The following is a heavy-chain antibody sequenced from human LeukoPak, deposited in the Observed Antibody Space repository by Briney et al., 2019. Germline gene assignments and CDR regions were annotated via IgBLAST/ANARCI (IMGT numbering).Heavy chain of an antibody. V-gene: IGHV1-18*01. D-gene: IGHD1-26*01. Sequence: WASVTVSCKASGYTFTSYYISWVRQAPPQGLEWMGWISAYNGNTNYAQKLQGRVTMTTDTSTSTAYMELRSLRSDDTAVYYCARERYLNFEIWGQGTMVTVSS. CDR2: ISAYNGNT. J-gene: IGHJ3*02. CDR1: GYTFTSYY. CDR3: ARERYLNFEI.